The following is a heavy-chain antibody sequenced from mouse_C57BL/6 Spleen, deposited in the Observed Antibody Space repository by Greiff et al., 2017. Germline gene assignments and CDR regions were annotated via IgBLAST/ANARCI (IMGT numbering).Heavy chain of an antibody. V-gene: IGHV1-55*01. D-gene: IGHD1-1*01. Sequence: VQLQQSGAELVKPGASVKMSCKASGYTFTSYWITWVKQRPGQGLEWIGDIYPGSGSTNYNETFKSKATLTVDTSSSTAYMQPSSLTSEDSAVYYCANDYGSSSWFAYWGQGTLVTVSA. CDR1: GYTFTSYW. CDR2: IYPGSGST. CDR3: ANDYGSSSWFAY. J-gene: IGHJ3*01.